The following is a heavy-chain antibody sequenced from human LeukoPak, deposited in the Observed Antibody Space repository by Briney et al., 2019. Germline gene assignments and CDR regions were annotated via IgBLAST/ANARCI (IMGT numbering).Heavy chain of an antibody. D-gene: IGHD6-13*01. CDR2: ISGSGDST. CDR3: AKDRVAAVYYYMDV. Sequence: PGGSLRLSCAASGFTFSSYAMSWVRRAPGKGLEWVSAISGSGDSTYYADSVKGRFTISRDNSKNTLYLQMNRPRAEDTAVYYCAKDRVAAVYYYMDVWGKGTTVTVSS. V-gene: IGHV3-23*01. J-gene: IGHJ6*03. CDR1: GFTFSSYA.